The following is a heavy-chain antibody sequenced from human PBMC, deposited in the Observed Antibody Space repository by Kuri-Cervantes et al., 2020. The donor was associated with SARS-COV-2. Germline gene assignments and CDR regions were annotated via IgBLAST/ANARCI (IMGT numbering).Heavy chain of an antibody. V-gene: IGHV1-2*02. J-gene: IGHJ3*02. Sequence: ASVKVSCKASGYTFTGYHMHWVRQAPGQGLEWMGWINPNSGGTNYAQKFQGRVTMTRDTSISTAYMELSRLSFEDTAIYYCARDSGDWNPDGLDIWGQGTMVTVSS. CDR1: GYTFTGYH. D-gene: IGHD1-1*01. CDR3: ARDSGDWNPDGLDI. CDR2: INPNSGGT.